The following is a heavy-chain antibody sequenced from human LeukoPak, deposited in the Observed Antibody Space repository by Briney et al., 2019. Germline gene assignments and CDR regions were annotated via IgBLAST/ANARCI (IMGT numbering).Heavy chain of an antibody. CDR2: MYYSGST. Sequence: SETLSLTCTVSGGAITGSSYYWGWIRQPPGKGLDWIGSMYYSGSTYYNPSLKSRVTISADTSRNQFTLKLSSVTAADGAVYYCARQYYDNTGYYYFEYWGQGTLVAASS. D-gene: IGHD3-22*01. V-gene: IGHV4-39*01. CDR1: GGAITGSSYY. CDR3: ARQYYDNTGYYYFEY. J-gene: IGHJ4*02.